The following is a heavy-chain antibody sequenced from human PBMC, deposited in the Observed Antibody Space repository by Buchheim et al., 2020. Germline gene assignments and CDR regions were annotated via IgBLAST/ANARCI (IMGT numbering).Heavy chain of an antibody. J-gene: IGHJ5*02. V-gene: IGHV4-39*01. CDR2: IYYSGST. CDR3: ARLGYFNWFDP. CDR1: GGSISSSSYY. D-gene: IGHD5-18*01. Sequence: QVQLQQWGARLLKPSETLSLTCTVSGGSISSSSYYWGWIRQPPGKGLEWIGSIYYSGSTYYNPSLKSRVTISVDTSKNQFSLKLSSVTAADTAVYYCARLGYFNWFDPWGQGTL.